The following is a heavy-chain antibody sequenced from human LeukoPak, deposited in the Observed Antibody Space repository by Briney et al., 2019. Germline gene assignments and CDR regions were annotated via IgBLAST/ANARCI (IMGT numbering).Heavy chain of an antibody. CDR1: GGTFSSYA. Sequence: ASVKVSCKASGGTFSSYAISWVRRAPGQGLEWMGWISAYNGNTNYAQKLQGRVTMTTDTSTSTAYMELRSLRSDDTAVYYCARDFHSSSWYSDAFDIWGQGTMVTVSS. CDR2: ISAYNGNT. V-gene: IGHV1-18*01. D-gene: IGHD6-13*01. J-gene: IGHJ3*02. CDR3: ARDFHSSSWYSDAFDI.